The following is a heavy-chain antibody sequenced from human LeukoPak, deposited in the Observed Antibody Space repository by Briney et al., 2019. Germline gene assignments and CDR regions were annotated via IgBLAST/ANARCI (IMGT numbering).Heavy chain of an antibody. D-gene: IGHD5-24*01. CDR1: GGSFSGYY. CDR3: ARGREMATRGTSYYFDY. CDR2: INHSGST. J-gene: IGHJ4*02. Sequence: PSETLSLTCAVYGGSFSGYYWSWIRQPPGKGLEWIGEINHSGSTNYNPSLKSRVTISVDTSKNQFSLKLSSVTAADTAVYYCARGREMATRGTSYYFDYWGQGTLVTVSS. V-gene: IGHV4-34*01.